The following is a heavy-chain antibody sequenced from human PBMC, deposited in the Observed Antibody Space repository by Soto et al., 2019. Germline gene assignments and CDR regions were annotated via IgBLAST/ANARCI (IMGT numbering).Heavy chain of an antibody. CDR3: ARGRVDTVDSSGFYEY. CDR1: GGSFSAYY. Sequence: SETLSLTCAVYGGSFSAYYWSWIRQPPGKGLEWIGEINHSGGTSYNPSLKSRVTISVDTSKSQFSLKLTSVTAADRAVYYCARGRVDTVDSSGFYEYWGQRTPVTVSS. J-gene: IGHJ4*02. D-gene: IGHD3-22*01. V-gene: IGHV4-34*01. CDR2: INHSGGT.